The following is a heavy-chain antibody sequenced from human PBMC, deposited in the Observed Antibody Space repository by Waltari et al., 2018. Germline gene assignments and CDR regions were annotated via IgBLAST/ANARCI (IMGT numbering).Heavy chain of an antibody. J-gene: IGHJ3*02. D-gene: IGHD5-18*01. V-gene: IGHV4-39*01. Sequence: QLQLQESGPGLVKPSETLSLTCTVSGGSISSSSYYWGWIRQPPGKGLEWIGSIYYSGSTYYKRTLKSRVTISVDTSKNQFSLKLSCVTAADTAVYYCARQTWIQLWLYAFDIWGQGTMVTVSS. CDR1: GGSISSSSYY. CDR3: ARQTWIQLWLYAFDI. CDR2: IYYSGST.